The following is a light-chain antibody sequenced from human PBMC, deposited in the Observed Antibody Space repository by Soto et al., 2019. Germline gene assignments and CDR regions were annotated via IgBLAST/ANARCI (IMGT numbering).Light chain of an antibody. CDR3: GSYTTSSTVV. J-gene: IGLJ2*01. Sequence: QSALTQPASVSGSPGQSITISCTGTSSDVGSYPYVSWYQQHPGKAPKLMIYDVNSRPSGVSNRFSGSKSGNTASLTISGLQDEDEADYYCGSYTTSSTVVFGGGTKLTVL. CDR2: DVN. V-gene: IGLV2-14*03. CDR1: SSDVGSYPY.